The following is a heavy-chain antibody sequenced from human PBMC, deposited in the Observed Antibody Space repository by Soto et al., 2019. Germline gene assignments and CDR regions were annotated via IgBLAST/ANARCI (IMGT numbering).Heavy chain of an antibody. CDR2: INPGNGNT. CDR3: AREDPPQWQLVPVY. V-gene: IGHV1-3*01. J-gene: IGHJ4*02. Sequence: WVGQSPGRGLEWMGWINPGNGNTKYSQKFQGRVIIERDTSASTAYMELNSLRAEDTAVYYCAREDPPQWQLVPVYWGQGTLVTVSS. D-gene: IGHD6-6*01.